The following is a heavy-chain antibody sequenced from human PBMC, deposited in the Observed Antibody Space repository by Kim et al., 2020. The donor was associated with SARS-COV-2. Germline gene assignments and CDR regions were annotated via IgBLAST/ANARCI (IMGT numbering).Heavy chain of an antibody. CDR3: ARDTPGQKAYDI. J-gene: IGHJ3*02. V-gene: IGHV6-1*01. Sequence: DDAGSVTSRITINADTSKNQFSLQLNSVSPEDTAVYYCARDTPGQKAYDIWGQGTMVTVSS.